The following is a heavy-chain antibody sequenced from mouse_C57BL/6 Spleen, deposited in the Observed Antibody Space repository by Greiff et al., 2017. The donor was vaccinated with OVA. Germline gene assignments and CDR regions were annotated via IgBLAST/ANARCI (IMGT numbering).Heavy chain of an antibody. D-gene: IGHD1-1*01. Sequence: DVQLVESGAELVRPGSSVKMSCKTSGYTFTSYGINWVKQRPGQGLEWIGYIYIGNGYTEYNEKFKGKATLTSDTSSSTAYMQLSSLTSEDSAIYFCARRAIGYYGSRDYAMDDWGQGTSVTVSS. CDR3: ARRAIGYYGSRDYAMDD. V-gene: IGHV1-58*01. CDR1: GYTFTSYG. J-gene: IGHJ4*01. CDR2: IYIGNGYT.